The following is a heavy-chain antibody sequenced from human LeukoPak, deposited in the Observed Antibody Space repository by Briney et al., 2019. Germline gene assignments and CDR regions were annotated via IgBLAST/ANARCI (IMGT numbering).Heavy chain of an antibody. CDR3: ARLRGPYGGAGGKGDAFDI. CDR2: ISSSSSYI. V-gene: IGHV3-21*01. D-gene: IGHD4-23*01. Sequence: GGSLRLSCAASGFTFSSYSMNWVRQAPGKGLEWVSSISSSSSYIYYADSVKSRFTISRDNAKNSLYLQMNSLRAEDTAVYYCARLRGPYGGAGGKGDAFDIWGQGTMVTVSS. CDR1: GFTFSSYS. J-gene: IGHJ3*02.